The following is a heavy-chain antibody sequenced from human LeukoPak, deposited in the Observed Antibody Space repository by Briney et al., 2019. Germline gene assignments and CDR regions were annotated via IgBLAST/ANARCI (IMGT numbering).Heavy chain of an antibody. V-gene: IGHV3-11*05. Sequence: PGGSLRLSCAASGSTFSDYYMGWIRQAPGKGLEWVSCISSSSSYTYYADSVKGRFTISRDNSKNTLYLQMNSLRAEDTAVYYCARDLAVAGHYYYGMDVWGQGTTVTVSS. CDR1: GSTFSDYY. CDR2: ISSSSSYT. D-gene: IGHD6-19*01. J-gene: IGHJ6*02. CDR3: ARDLAVAGHYYYGMDV.